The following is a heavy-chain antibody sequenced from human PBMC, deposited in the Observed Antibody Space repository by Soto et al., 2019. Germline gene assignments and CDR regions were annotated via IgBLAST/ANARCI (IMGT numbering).Heavy chain of an antibody. CDR1: GFTFSSYA. V-gene: IGHV3-30-3*01. CDR3: ARDDSPGRLGELSFIDY. D-gene: IGHD3-16*02. CDR2: ISYDGSNK. J-gene: IGHJ4*02. Sequence: QVQLVESGGGVVQPGRSLRLSCAASGFTFSSYAMHWVRQAPCKGLEWVAVISYDGSNKYYADSVKGRFTISRDNSKNTLYLHMNGLSAEDTAVYYCARDDSPGRLGELSFIDYWGQGTLVTVSS.